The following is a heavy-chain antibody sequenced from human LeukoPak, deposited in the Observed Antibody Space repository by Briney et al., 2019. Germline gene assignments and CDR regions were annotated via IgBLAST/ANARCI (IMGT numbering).Heavy chain of an antibody. Sequence: GCSLRPSWAAAGFTFSSCGMRWVRQAPGKGLEWVSAISGSGGSTYYADSVKGRFTISRDNSKNTLYLQMNSLRAEDTAVFYCAKTSGWPYYFNYWGQGTLVTVSS. V-gene: IGHV3-23*01. CDR2: ISGSGGST. CDR1: GFTFSSCG. CDR3: AKTSGWPYYFNY. J-gene: IGHJ4*02. D-gene: IGHD6-19*01.